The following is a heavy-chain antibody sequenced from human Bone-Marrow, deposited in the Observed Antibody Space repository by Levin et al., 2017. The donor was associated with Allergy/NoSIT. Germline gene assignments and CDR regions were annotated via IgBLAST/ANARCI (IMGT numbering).Heavy chain of an antibody. J-gene: IGHJ6*02. D-gene: IGHD2-2*01. CDR2: ISFDGTAK. CDR3: AKDFTMDVSGMDV. Sequence: TGESLKISCAASGFTFSTYGMHWVRQGPGKGLEWVAIISFDGTAKFYADSVMGRFSISRDSSKNTLYLQMNSLRVEDTAVYYCAKDFTMDVSGMDVWGQGTPVTVSS. CDR1: GFTFSTYG. V-gene: IGHV3-30*18.